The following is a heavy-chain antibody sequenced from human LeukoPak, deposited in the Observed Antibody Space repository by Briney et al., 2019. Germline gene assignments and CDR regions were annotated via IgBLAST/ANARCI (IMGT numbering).Heavy chain of an antibody. Sequence: GGSLRLSCAASGFTFSSYNMXXXXQAPGKGLEXXSSISSSSSYIYYADSVRGRFTISRDNAKNSLYLQINSLRAEDTAVYYCARDHAWLVLGTFDYWGQGTLVTVSS. J-gene: IGHJ4*02. CDR3: ARDHAWLVLGTFDY. D-gene: IGHD6-19*01. CDR2: ISSSSSYI. CDR1: GFTFSSYN. V-gene: IGHV3-21*01.